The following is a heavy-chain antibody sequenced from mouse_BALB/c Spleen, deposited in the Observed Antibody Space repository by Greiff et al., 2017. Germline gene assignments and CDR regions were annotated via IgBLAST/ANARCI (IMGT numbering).Heavy chain of an antibody. CDR2: INPGSGGT. CDR1: GYAFTNYL. CDR3: ARGYGSSYDWYFDV. J-gene: IGHJ1*01. D-gene: IGHD1-1*01. Sequence: QVQLKESGAELVRPGTSVKVSCKASGYAFTNYLIEWVKQRPGQGLEWIGVINPGSGGTNYNEKFKGKATLTADKSSSTAYMQLSSLTSDDSAVYFCARGYGSSYDWYFDVWGAGTTVTVSS. V-gene: IGHV1-54*01.